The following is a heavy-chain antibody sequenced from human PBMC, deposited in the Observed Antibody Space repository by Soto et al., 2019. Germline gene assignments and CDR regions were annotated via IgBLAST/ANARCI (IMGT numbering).Heavy chain of an antibody. Sequence: SETLSLTCTVSVGSISSYYWTWIRQPPGKGLEWIGYVYNSGSTNYNPSLKSRVTISVDTSRNQFSLKLNSVTAADTAIYYCARRIQYYYGLDVWGQGTTVTVSS. CDR2: VYNSGST. J-gene: IGHJ6*02. CDR3: ARRIQYYYGLDV. V-gene: IGHV4-59*08. D-gene: IGHD5-18*01. CDR1: VGSISSYY.